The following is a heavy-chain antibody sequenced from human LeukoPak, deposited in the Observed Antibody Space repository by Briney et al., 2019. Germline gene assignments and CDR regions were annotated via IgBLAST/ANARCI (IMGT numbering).Heavy chain of an antibody. CDR1: GFTFRSYA. V-gene: IGHV3-23*02. D-gene: IGHD6-19*01. Sequence: QPGGSLRLSCAASGFTFRSYAMSWVRQAPGKGLEWVSAISGRGGRTYYGDCVKGRFTIQRDNYKNTLYLQMNSLRAEDTAVYYCAMTGISGWYDAFDIWGQGTMVTVSS. CDR3: AMTGISGWYDAFDI. J-gene: IGHJ3*02. CDR2: ISGRGGRT.